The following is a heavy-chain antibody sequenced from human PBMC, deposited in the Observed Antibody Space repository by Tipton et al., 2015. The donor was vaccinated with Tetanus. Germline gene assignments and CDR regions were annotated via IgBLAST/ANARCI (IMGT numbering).Heavy chain of an antibody. CDR2: INHSGNT. Sequence: TLSLTCAVYGASFSDYYWSWIRQASGKGLEWIGEINHSGNTNHNPSLKSRVTLSVDTSKNQFSLKLNSVTAADTAMYYCVTVNLPNYYHYGMDVWGQGTTVTVSS. J-gene: IGHJ6*02. V-gene: IGHV4-34*01. CDR1: GASFSDYY. CDR3: VTVNLPNYYHYGMDV.